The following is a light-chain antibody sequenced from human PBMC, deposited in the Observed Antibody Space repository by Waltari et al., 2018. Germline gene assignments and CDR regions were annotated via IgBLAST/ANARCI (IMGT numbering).Light chain of an antibody. J-gene: IGKJ4*01. CDR2: WAS. Sequence: DIVMTQSPDSLAVALGERATINCKSSQRVLYSSHTQDYLAWYQQKPGQPPKLLIYWASTRESGVPDRFSGSGSGTDFTLTISSLQAEDVAVYYCQQYYSTPLTFGGGTKVEIK. V-gene: IGKV4-1*01. CDR1: QRVLYSSHTQDY. CDR3: QQYYSTPLT.